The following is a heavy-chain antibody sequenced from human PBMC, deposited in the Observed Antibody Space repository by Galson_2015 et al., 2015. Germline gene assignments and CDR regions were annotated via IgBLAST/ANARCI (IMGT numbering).Heavy chain of an antibody. D-gene: IGHD1-1*01. CDR3: TRDTWNAESSGGALHY. CDR1: GFTFPVYW. CDR2: IKQDGSEK. J-gene: IGHJ4*02. Sequence: SLRLSCAASGFTFPVYWMAWVRQAPGKGLEWVANIKQDGSEKYYVDSVEGRFTISRDNAKKSLYLDMTSLRADDTAIYYCTRDTWNAESSGGALHYAGQGTLVSVSS. V-gene: IGHV3-7*01.